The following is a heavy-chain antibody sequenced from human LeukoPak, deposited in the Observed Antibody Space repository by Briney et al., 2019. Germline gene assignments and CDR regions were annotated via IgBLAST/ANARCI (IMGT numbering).Heavy chain of an antibody. CDR2: ISSGTSTI. Sequence: GGSLRLSCAASGFTFSSYSMNWVRQAPGKGLEWVSYISSGTSTIYYADSVKGRFTISRDNAMNSLSLQMNSLRAEDTAAYYCARGTSSSDYSRLYYFDYWGQGTLVTVSS. J-gene: IGHJ4*02. V-gene: IGHV3-48*01. CDR3: ARGTSSSDYSRLYYFDY. D-gene: IGHD3-22*01. CDR1: GFTFSSYS.